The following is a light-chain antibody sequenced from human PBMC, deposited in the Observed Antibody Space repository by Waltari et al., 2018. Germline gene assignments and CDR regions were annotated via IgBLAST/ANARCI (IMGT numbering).Light chain of an antibody. CDR3: RSYTSSSTVV. CDR2: DVS. J-gene: IGLJ2*01. CDR1: NSDIGDYNY. V-gene: IGLV2-14*03. Sequence: QSALTQPASVSGSPGQSITIPCTGTNSDIGDYNYVSWYQQHPGKGPKLMIYDVSNRPSGVSNRFAGSKSGNTASLTISGLQAEDEADYYCRSYTSSSTVVFGGGTKLTVL.